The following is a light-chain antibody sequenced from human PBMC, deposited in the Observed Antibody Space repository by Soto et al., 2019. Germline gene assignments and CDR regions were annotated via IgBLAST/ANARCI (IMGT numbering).Light chain of an antibody. Sequence: PGQKVTISCSGSSSNIGGNSVSWYQQLPGTAPKLLIYDDNKRPSGIPDRFSGSKSGTSATLGITGFQTGDEADYYCGSWDSSLSAYVLGTGTKV. V-gene: IGLV1-51*01. J-gene: IGLJ1*01. CDR1: SSNIGGNS. CDR3: GSWDSSLSAYV. CDR2: DDN.